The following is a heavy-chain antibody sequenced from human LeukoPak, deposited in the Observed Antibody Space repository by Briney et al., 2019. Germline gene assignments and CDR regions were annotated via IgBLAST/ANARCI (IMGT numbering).Heavy chain of an antibody. CDR1: GGSISSYY. V-gene: IGHV4-4*07. Sequence: SETLSLTCNVSGGSISSYYWNWIRQPAGKGLEWIGRNSSSGSANYNPSLKSRVTLSVDTSKKQLSLTLNSVTAADTAVFYCATEPTRTPYYYMDVWGTGTTVIVSS. CDR2: NSSSGSA. J-gene: IGHJ6*03. CDR3: ATEPTRTPYYYMDV. D-gene: IGHD1-1*01.